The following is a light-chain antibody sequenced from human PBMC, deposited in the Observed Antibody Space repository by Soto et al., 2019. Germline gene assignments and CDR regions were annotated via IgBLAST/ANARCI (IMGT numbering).Light chain of an antibody. Sequence: QSALTQPRSVSGSPGQSVTISCTGTSSDVGAYNYVSWHQQHPGKAPKLVIYAVTQRPSGVPDRFSASKSGITASLTISGLPADDEADYYCCSYAAGDSFKFGGGTKVTVL. J-gene: IGLJ2*01. CDR1: SSDVGAYNY. CDR3: CSYAAGDSFK. V-gene: IGLV2-11*01. CDR2: AVT.